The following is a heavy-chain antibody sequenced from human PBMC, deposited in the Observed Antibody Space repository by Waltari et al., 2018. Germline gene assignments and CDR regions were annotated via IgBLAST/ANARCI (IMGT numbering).Heavy chain of an antibody. D-gene: IGHD3-3*01. Sequence: QLQLQESGPGLVKPSETLSLTCTFSGGSISSSSHYWGWIRQPPGKGLEWIGRIYYSGITYYNPSLTSRVTISVDTSKNLFSLTLSSVTAADTAVYYCARIESGYYDAFDIWGQGTQVTVSS. J-gene: IGHJ3*02. CDR2: IYYSGIT. CDR1: GGSISSSSHY. V-gene: IGHV4-39*07. CDR3: ARIESGYYDAFDI.